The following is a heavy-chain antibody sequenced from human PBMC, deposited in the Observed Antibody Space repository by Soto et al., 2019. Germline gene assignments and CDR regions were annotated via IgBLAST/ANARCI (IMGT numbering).Heavy chain of an antibody. CDR2: ISSSRSI. Sequence: QAGGSLRLSCAASGFTFSSYSMNWVRQAPGKGLEWVSYISSSRSIYYADSVRGRFTISRDNVKNSLYLQMNSLRDEDTAVYYCARIAVHHGVDYWGQGTLVTVSS. CDR1: GFTFSSYS. D-gene: IGHD6-19*01. J-gene: IGHJ4*02. CDR3: ARIAVHHGVDY. V-gene: IGHV3-48*02.